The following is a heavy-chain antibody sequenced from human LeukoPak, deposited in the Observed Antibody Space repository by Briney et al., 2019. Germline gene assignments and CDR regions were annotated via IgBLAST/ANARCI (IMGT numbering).Heavy chain of an antibody. D-gene: IGHD2-15*01. V-gene: IGHV3-30*14. Sequence: RRSLRLSCAAAGFTFSSYAMHCVRQAPGKGLEWVAVISYDGSDKYYADSVKGRFTISRDNSKNTLYLQMNSLRAEDTAVYYCAKGVGYCSGGSCQQFDYWGQGTLVTVSS. J-gene: IGHJ4*02. CDR1: GFTFSSYA. CDR3: AKGVGYCSGGSCQQFDY. CDR2: ISYDGSDK.